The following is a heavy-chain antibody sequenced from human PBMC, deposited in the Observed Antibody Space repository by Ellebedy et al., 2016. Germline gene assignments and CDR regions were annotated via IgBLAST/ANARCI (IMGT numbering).Heavy chain of an antibody. J-gene: IGHJ6*03. V-gene: IGHV3-7*01. Sequence: GGSLRLSXAVSGFTFSQYWMSWVRQAPGKGLEWVATLNQDGTHSVRGRFTISRDNTKNSLYLQMDSLRVEDTGIYFCARILSYKTSRHYMDVWGKGTTVIVSS. CDR3: ARILSYKTSRHYMDV. CDR2: LNQDGT. D-gene: IGHD3-10*01. CDR1: GFTFSQYW.